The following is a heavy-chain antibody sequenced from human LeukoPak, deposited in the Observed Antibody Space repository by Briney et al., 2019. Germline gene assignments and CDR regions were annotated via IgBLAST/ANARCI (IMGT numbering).Heavy chain of an antibody. CDR2: IGGSRSGSSRSII. CDR3: ARDIEVTMVRGVTFDY. Sequence: GGSLRLSCAASGFTFNSYSMNWFRQAPGKGLEWVSYIGGSRSGSSRSIIYYADSVKGRFTISRDNAKNSLYLQMNSLRAEDTAVYYCARDIEVTMVRGVTFDYWGQGTLVTVSS. V-gene: IGHV3-48*04. J-gene: IGHJ4*02. D-gene: IGHD3-10*01. CDR1: GFTFNSYS.